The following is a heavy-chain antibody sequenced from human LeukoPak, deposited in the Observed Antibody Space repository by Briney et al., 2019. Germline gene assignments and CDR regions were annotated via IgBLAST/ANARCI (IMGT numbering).Heavy chain of an antibody. CDR2: IYTSGTT. V-gene: IGHV4-4*07. CDR3: TRESGSAFFAH. D-gene: IGHD3-10*01. Sequence: SETLSLTCTVSGGSISSYYWSWIRQPAGKGLEWIGRIYTSGTTHYNPSLKSRVTMSVDKSKNQFSLKLTSVTAADTAVYYCTRESGSAFFAHWGQGSLVTVSS. J-gene: IGHJ4*02. CDR1: GGSISSYY.